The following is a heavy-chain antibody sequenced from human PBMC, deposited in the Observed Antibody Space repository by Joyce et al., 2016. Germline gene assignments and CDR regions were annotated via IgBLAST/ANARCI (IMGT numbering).Heavy chain of an antibody. CDR3: ANAIVVVVTSNWYFDL. J-gene: IGHJ2*01. V-gene: IGHV3-23*01. Sequence: EEQLLESGGGLVQPGGSLRLSCAASGFTFSAYAMTWVRQAPGKGLEWVSSISDRGGSTNYAHSGKGRFTISSDNSKNTLYLQMNSLRAEDTAIYYCANAIVVVVTSNWYFDLWGRGTQVTVSS. D-gene: IGHD2-21*01. CDR2: ISDRGGST. CDR1: GFTFSAYA.